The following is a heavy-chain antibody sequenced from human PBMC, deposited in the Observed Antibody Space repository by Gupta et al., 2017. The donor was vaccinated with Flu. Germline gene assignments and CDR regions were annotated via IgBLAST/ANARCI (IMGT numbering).Heavy chain of an antibody. CDR2: SSTIIGID. CDR3: EKAYTTGAGNNHYYGMDF. Sequence: QFQLVQSGAEVRRPGSSVKVSCKASGGTFSSYIISWVRQAPGTGREGMGRSSTIIGIDKYDVKCKCKVTITDDKSTRTTDRKMGSLRSEDADVLDIEKAYTTGAGNNHYYGMDFWGQGTTVTVSS. J-gene: IGHJ6*02. D-gene: IGHD1/OR15-1a*01. V-gene: IGHV1-69*02. CDR1: GGTFSSYI.